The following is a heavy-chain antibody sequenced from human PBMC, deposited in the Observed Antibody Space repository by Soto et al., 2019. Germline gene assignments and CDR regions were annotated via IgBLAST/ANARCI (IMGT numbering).Heavy chain of an antibody. D-gene: IGHD5-12*01. CDR2: INPNSGVT. CDR3: ARESGGATAPLDYYYFYMDA. J-gene: IGHJ6*03. V-gene: IGHV1-2*04. CDR1: GDRFTDYY. Sequence: QVQLVQSGAEVKEPGASVTVSCRASGDRFTDYYMHWVRQAPGQGLEWMGWINPNSGVTKYAQKFQGWVTMSRDTANRTVYMQLSRLGFYDTSIYYLARESGGATAPLDYYYFYMDACGTGTKVTVSS.